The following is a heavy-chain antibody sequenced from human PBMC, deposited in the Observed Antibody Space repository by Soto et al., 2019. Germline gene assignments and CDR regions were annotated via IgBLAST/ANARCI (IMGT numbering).Heavy chain of an antibody. CDR3: VSQRTSVLTQAYFDY. CDR2: VYYRGRI. CDR1: GGSVSNSNYY. V-gene: IGHV4-39*01. J-gene: IGHJ4*02. Sequence: SETLSLTCTVSGGSVSNSNYYWGWIRHSPGKGLEWIGSVYYRGRIYSKSSVKSRVTISVDTSKNQFSLNLNSVTASDTAVYYCVSQRTSVLTQAYFDYWGPGALVTVSS. D-gene: IGHD2-8*01.